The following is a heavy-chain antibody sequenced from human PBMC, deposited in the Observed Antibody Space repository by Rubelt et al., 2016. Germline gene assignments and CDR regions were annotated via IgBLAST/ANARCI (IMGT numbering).Heavy chain of an antibody. D-gene: IGHD3-10*01. CDR3: ARDSTGGFGDPFDD. J-gene: IGHJ4*02. CDR1: GYTFTSYG. Sequence: QVQLVQSGAEVKKPGASVKVSCKASGYTFTSYGISWVRQAPGQGLEWMGWISAYNGNTNYAQKLQGRVTMTTDTSTSTAYMELRGRRSYETAVYYGARDSTGGFGDPFDDWGQGTLVTVSS. V-gene: IGHV1-18*01. CDR2: ISAYNGNT.